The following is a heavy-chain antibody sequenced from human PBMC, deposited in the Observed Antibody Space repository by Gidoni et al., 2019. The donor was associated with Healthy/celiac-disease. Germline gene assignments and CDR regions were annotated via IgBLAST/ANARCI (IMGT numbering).Heavy chain of an antibody. Sequence: QVQLQESGPGLVKPSETLSLTCTVSGGSISSYYWSWIRQPPGKGLEWIGYIYYRGSTNYNPSLKSRVTISVDTSKNQFSLKLSSVTAADTAVYYCARVRGCSGGSCYLVDPWGQGTLVTVSS. D-gene: IGHD2-15*01. CDR1: GGSISSYY. V-gene: IGHV4-59*01. J-gene: IGHJ5*02. CDR3: ARVRGCSGGSCYLVDP. CDR2: IYYRGST.